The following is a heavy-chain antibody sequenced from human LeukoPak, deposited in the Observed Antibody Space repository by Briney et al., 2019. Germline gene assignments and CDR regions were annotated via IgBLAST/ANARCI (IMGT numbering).Heavy chain of an antibody. D-gene: IGHD6-19*01. CDR1: GYAFTSYY. CDR2: INPNGGST. J-gene: IGHJ4*02. V-gene: IGHV1-46*01. CDR3: ARAGSGWSPFDY. Sequence: ASVKVSCKASGYAFTSYYMHWERQAPGQGLEWMGLINPNGGSTNFAQKFQGRVTMTRDMSTSTVYMEVSSLRSEDTAVYYCARAGSGWSPFDYWGQGTLVTVSS.